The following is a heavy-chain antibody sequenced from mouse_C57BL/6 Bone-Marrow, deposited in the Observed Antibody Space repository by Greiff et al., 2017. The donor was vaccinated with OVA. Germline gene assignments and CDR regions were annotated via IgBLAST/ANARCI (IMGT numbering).Heavy chain of an antibody. CDR2: ISYDGSN. J-gene: IGHJ3*01. D-gene: IGHD2-2*01. V-gene: IGHV3-6*01. CDR3: VRGYYGYDTY. CDR1: GYSITSGYY. Sequence: EVQLQESGPGLVKPSQSLSLTCSVTGYSITSGYYWNWIRQFPGNKLEWMGYISYDGSNNYNPSLKNRISITRDTSKNQFFLKLNSVTTEDTATYYCVRGYYGYDTYWGQGTLVTVSA.